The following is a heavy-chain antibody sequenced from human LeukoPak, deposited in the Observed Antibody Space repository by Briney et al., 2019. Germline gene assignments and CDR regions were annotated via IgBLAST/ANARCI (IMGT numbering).Heavy chain of an antibody. CDR2: INNDGSST. CDR1: GFTFSTYW. Sequence: PGGSLRLSCAASGFTFSTYWMHWVRQAPGKGLVWVSHINNDGSSTNYADSVKGRFTISRDNAKITLYLQMNSLRAEDTAVYYCARDPPGGYYYGMDVWGQGTTVTVSS. CDR3: ARDPPGGYYYGMDV. J-gene: IGHJ6*02. V-gene: IGHV3-74*01. D-gene: IGHD1-14*01.